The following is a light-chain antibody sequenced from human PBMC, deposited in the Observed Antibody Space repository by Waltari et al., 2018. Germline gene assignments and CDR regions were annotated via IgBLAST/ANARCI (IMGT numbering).Light chain of an antibody. CDR2: GAS. CDR3: QQYGNSPIYT. Sequence: ESVMTQSPGTLSLSPGERATLSGRASQSVSSSYLAWYQQRPGQAPRLLIYGASSRATGVPDRFSASGSGTDFTLTISRLEPEDFAVYYCQQYGNSPIYTFGQGTKLEI. V-gene: IGKV3-20*01. J-gene: IGKJ2*01. CDR1: QSVSSSY.